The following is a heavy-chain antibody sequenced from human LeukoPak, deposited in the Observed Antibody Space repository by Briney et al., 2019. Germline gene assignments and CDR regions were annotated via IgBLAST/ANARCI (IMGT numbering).Heavy chain of an antibody. D-gene: IGHD3-10*01. V-gene: IGHV1-18*01. CDR1: GYTFTSYG. CDR2: ISVYNGNT. Sequence: ASVKVSCKASGYTFTSYGISWVRQAPGQGLEWMGWISVYNGNTDYAQKLQGRVTMTTDTSTSTAYMELRSLRSDDTAVYYCARDRATMVRGGGRRAFDIWGQGTMVTVSS. CDR3: ARDRATMVRGGGRRAFDI. J-gene: IGHJ3*02.